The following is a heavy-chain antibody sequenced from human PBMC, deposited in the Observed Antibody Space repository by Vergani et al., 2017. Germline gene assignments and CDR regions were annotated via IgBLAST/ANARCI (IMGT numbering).Heavy chain of an antibody. CDR1: GYTFSTYG. CDR2: ISAYNGNT. D-gene: IGHD6-25*01. J-gene: IGHJ1*01. V-gene: IGHV1-18*01. CDR3: ARDVIENDTYGRSGY. Sequence: QVQLVQSGAEVKKPGASVKVSCKASGYTFSTYGISWVRQAPGQGLEWMGWISAYNGNTNYTEKFQGRLTMTTDTSTRTAYMELRSLRSDDTAVYYCARDVIENDTYGRSGYWGQGTLVTVSS.